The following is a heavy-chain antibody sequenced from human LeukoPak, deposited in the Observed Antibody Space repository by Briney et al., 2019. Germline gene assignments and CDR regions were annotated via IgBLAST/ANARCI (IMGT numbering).Heavy chain of an antibody. V-gene: IGHV3-23*01. D-gene: IGHD6-13*01. Sequence: GGSLRLSCAASGFTFSSYAMSWVRQAPGKGLEWVSAISGSGGSTYYADSVKGRFTISRDNSKNTLYLQMNSLRAEDTAVYYCAKRQYSSSWSLIFYYFDYWGQGTLVTVSS. CDR3: AKRQYSSSWSLIFYYFDY. CDR1: GFTFSSYA. CDR2: ISGSGGST. J-gene: IGHJ4*02.